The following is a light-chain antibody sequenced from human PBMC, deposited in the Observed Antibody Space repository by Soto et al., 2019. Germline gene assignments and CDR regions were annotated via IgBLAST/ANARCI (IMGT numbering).Light chain of an antibody. CDR2: SNN. CDR3: AAWDDSTVV. CDR1: SSNIGSKT. V-gene: IGLV1-44*01. Sequence: QSVLTQPPSASGTPGQRVTISCSGSSSNIGSKTVNWYQQLPGTAPKLLIYSNNQRPSGVPDRFSGSKSGTSASLAISGLQSEDEADYYCAAWDDSTVVFGGGTKLTVL. J-gene: IGLJ2*01.